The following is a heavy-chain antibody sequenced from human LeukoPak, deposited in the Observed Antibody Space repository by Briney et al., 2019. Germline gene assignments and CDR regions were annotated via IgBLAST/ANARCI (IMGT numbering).Heavy chain of an antibody. CDR3: ARHGLDYSNYVWDY. Sequence: PGGSLRLSYAAPGFTVSSNYMSWVRQAPGKGLEWVSVIYSGGSTYYADSVKGRFTISRDNSKNTLYLQMNSLRAEDTAVYYCARHGLDYSNYVWDYWGQGTLVTVSS. V-gene: IGHV3-66*02. CDR2: IYSGGST. CDR1: GFTVSSNY. J-gene: IGHJ4*02. D-gene: IGHD4-11*01.